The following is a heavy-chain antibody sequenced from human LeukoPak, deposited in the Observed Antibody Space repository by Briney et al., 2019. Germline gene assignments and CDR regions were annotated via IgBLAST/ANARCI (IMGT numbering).Heavy chain of an antibody. D-gene: IGHD6-25*01. Sequence: SETLSLTCTVSGASISSYYWSWVRQPPGEGLEWIGYIYYTGSTNYNPSLKSRVTISRDTSKNQFSLKLTSVTTADTAVYYCARAGGVKTAALDLDYWGQGTLVTVSS. CDR3: ARAGGVKTAALDLDY. CDR2: IYYTGST. CDR1: GASISSYY. J-gene: IGHJ4*02. V-gene: IGHV4-59*01.